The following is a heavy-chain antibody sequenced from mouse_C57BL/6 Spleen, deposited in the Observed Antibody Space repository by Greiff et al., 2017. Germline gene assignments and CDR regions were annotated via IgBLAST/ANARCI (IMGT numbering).Heavy chain of an antibody. V-gene: IGHV5-4*01. J-gene: IGHJ2*01. Sequence: EVMLVESGGGLVKPGGSLKLSCAASGFTFSSYAMSWVRQTPEKRLEWVATISDGGSYTYYPDNVKGRFTISRDNAKNNLYLQMSHLKSEDTAMYYCARDWAMVTTAFDYWGQGTTLTVSS. CDR3: ARDWAMVTTAFDY. CDR1: GFTFSSYA. D-gene: IGHD2-2*01. CDR2: ISDGGSYT.